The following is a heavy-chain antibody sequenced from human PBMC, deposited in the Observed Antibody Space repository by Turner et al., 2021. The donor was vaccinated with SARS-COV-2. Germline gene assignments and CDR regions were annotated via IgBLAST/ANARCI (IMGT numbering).Heavy chain of an antibody. J-gene: IGHJ4*02. D-gene: IGHD2-21*01. CDR3: ARNRVDCGGDCYSFDY. Sequence: QVQLVESGGGVVQPGSSLRLSCAASGFTFSSYGMHWVRQAPGKGLEWVAIIWYDGSNKYYADSVKGRFTISRDNSKNTLYLKMNSLRAEDTAVYYCARNRVDCGGDCYSFDYWGQGTLVTVSS. CDR1: GFTFSSYG. CDR2: IWYDGSNK. V-gene: IGHV3-33*01.